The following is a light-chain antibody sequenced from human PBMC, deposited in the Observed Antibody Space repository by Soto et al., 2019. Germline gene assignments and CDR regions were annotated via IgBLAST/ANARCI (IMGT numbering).Light chain of an antibody. V-gene: IGKV1-39*01. Sequence: DIQMTQSPSSLSASVGDRVTLTCRASQSISSYLNWYQQKPGKAPKLLIYAASSLQSGVPSRFSGSGSGTDLTLTISSLQPEDFATYYCQQSYSTPWTFGQGTTVDIK. CDR3: QQSYSTPWT. CDR2: AAS. J-gene: IGKJ1*01. CDR1: QSISSY.